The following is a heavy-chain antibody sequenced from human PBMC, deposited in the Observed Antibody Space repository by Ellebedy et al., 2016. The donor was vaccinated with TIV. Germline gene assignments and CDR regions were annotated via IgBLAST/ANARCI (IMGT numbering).Heavy chain of an antibody. D-gene: IGHD3-22*01. CDR2: ISGSGGST. CDR1: GFTFSSYA. CDR3: AKGDYSITMIVVVITCFDY. Sequence: GGSLRLSCAASGFTFSSYAMSWVRQAPGKGLEWVSVISGSGGSTYYADSVKGRFTISRDNSKNTLYLQMNSLRAEDTAVYYCAKGDYSITMIVVVITCFDYWGQGTLVTVSS. V-gene: IGHV3-23*01. J-gene: IGHJ4*02.